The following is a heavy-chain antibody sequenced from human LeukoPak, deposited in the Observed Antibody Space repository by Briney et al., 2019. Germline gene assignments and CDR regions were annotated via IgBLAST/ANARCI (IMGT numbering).Heavy chain of an antibody. CDR2: INHSGST. V-gene: IGHV4-34*01. Sequence: SETLSLTCAVYGGSFSGYYWSWIRQPPGKGLEWIGEINHSGSTNYNPSLKSRVTISVDTSKNQFSLKLSSVTAADTAVYYCARGLGSSGGDYWGQGTLVTVSS. CDR3: ARGLGSSGGDY. J-gene: IGHJ4*02. D-gene: IGHD6-25*01. CDR1: GGSFSGYY.